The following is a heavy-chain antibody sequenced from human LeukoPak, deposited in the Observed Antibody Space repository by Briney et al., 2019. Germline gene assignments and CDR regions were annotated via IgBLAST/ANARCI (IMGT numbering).Heavy chain of an antibody. D-gene: IGHD2-15*01. CDR3: ARGLHCSGGSCHYYAMDV. CDR2: INHSGST. Sequence: SETLSLTCAVYGGSFGSYYWSWIRQPPGKGLGWIGEINHSGSTNYNPSLKSRVTISVDTSKNQFSLNLSSVTAADTAVYFCARGLHCSGGSCHYYAMDVWGQGTTVTVSS. V-gene: IGHV4-34*01. CDR1: GGSFGSYY. J-gene: IGHJ6*02.